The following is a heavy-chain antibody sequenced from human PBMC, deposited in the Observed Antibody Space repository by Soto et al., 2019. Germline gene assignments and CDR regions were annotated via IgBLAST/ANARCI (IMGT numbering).Heavy chain of an antibody. J-gene: IGHJ6*02. CDR2: TIPMLGPA. CDR3: ARTVVEMGTTYYYYGMGV. CDR1: AGSFRSYA. D-gene: IGHD1-1*01. Sequence: SVKVSFKASAGSFRSYAISWVRQAPGQGLEWMGGTIPMLGPANYAQKFQGRVTITADESTRTAYMELGSLRSEDTAVYYCARTVVEMGTTYYYYGMGVWGQGTTVTVLL. V-gene: IGHV1-69*13.